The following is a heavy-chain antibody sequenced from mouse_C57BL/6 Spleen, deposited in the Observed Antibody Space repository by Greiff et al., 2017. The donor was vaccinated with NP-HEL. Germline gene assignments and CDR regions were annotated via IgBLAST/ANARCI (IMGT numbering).Heavy chain of an antibody. Sequence: VQLQQPGAELVKPGASVKLSCKASGYTFTSYWMQWVKQRPGQGLEWIGEIDPSDSYTNYNQKFKGKATLTVDTSSSTAYMQLSSLTSEDSAVYYCARGPGGMDYWGQGTSVTVSS. CDR3: ARGPGGMDY. CDR2: IDPSDSYT. CDR1: GYTFTSYW. J-gene: IGHJ4*01. V-gene: IGHV1-50*01.